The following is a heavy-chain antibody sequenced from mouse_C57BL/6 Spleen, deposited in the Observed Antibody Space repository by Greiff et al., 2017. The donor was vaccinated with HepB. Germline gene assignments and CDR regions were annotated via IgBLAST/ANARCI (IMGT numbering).Heavy chain of an antibody. V-gene: IGHV5-15*01. J-gene: IGHJ4*01. CDR1: GFTFSDYG. CDR3: ARHEDYYGSPYAMDY. Sequence: EVKLMESGGGLVQPGGSLKLSCAASGFTFSDYGMAWVRQAPRKGPEWVAFISNLAYSIYYADTVTGRFTISRENAKNTLYLEMSSLRSEDTAMYYCARHEDYYGSPYAMDYWGQGTSVTVSS. D-gene: IGHD1-1*01. CDR2: ISNLAYSI.